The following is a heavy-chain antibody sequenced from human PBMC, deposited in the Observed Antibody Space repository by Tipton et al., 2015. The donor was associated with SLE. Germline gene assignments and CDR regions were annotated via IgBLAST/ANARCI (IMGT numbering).Heavy chain of an antibody. CDR3: AKDSGTYYFDF. CDR2: IYSTLST. V-gene: IGHV4-59*01. Sequence: TLSLTCTVSGASISDNYWSWIRQPTGKRLEWIGYIYSTLSTNYNPSLQNRVTISVDTSKNQFSLKLSSVTAADTAVYYCAKDSGTYYFDFWGQGVLVNVSS. J-gene: IGHJ4*02. CDR1: GASISDNY. D-gene: IGHD1-26*01.